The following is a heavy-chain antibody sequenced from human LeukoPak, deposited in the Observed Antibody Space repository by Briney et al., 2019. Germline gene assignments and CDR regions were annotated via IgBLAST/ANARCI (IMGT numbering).Heavy chain of an antibody. CDR1: GFTVSSNY. V-gene: IGHV3-53*04. J-gene: IGHJ4*02. CDR2: IYSGGRT. Sequence: GGSLRVSCAAYGFTVSSNYMSWVRQAPGKGLEWVSVIYSGGRTYYADSVKGRFTISRHNSKNTLYLQMTSLRAEDTAVYYCARDSGGYQAHYWGEGTPVSPSS. CDR3: ARDSGGYQAHY. D-gene: IGHD2-15*01.